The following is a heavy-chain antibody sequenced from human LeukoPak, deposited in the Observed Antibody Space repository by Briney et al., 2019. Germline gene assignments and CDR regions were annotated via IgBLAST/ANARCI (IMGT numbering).Heavy chain of an antibody. J-gene: IGHJ3*02. V-gene: IGHV3-21*01. D-gene: IGHD3-16*01. CDR3: AREGDPTFEDAFDI. Sequence: GGSLRLSCAASGFTFSSYSMNRVRQAPGKGLEWVSSISSSSSYIYYADSVKGRFTISRDNAKNSLYLQMNSLRAEDTAVYYCAREGDPTFEDAFDIWGQGTMVTVSS. CDR2: ISSSSSYI. CDR1: GFTFSSYS.